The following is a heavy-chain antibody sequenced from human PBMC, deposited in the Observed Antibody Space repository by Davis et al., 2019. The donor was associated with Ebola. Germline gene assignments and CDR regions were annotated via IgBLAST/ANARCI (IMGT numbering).Heavy chain of an antibody. V-gene: IGHV3-33*01. CDR3: AREAIVVVVGGGMDV. Sequence: GGSLRLSCAASGFTFSIYGMHWVRQAPGKGLEWVAVIWYDGSNKYYADSVKGRFTISRDNSKNTLYLQMNSLRAEDTAVYYCAREAIVVVVGGGMDVWGQGATVTVSS. CDR1: GFTFSIYG. D-gene: IGHD2-15*01. CDR2: IWYDGSNK. J-gene: IGHJ6*02.